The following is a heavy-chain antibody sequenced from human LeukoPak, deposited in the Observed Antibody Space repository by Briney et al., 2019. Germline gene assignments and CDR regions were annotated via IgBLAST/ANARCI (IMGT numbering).Heavy chain of an antibody. J-gene: IGHJ3*02. V-gene: IGHV1-2*02. D-gene: IGHD1-26*01. CDR1: GYTCTGYY. CDR2: INPNSGGT. CDR3: ARVGATSAAHHDAFDI. Sequence: ASVKVSCKSSGYTCTGYYMHWVRQAPGQGLEWMGWINPNSGGTNYAQKFQGRVTMTRDTSISTAYMELSRLRSDDTAVYYCARVGATSAAHHDAFDIWGQGTMVTVSS.